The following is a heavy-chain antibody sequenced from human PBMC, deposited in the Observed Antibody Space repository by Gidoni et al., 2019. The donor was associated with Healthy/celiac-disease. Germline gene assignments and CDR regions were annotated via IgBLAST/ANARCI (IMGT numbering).Heavy chain of an antibody. CDR3: ARHKWFGELTPYGMDV. J-gene: IGHJ6*02. V-gene: IGHV4-39*01. Sequence: HLQLQESGPGLVKPSATLSLTCTVSGGSISSSSYYWGWIRQPPGKGLEWIGSIHFSWSTYDNPSIKRRVTISGDTSKNQFSLKLSSVTAADTAVYYCARHKWFGELTPYGMDVWGQGTTVTVSS. CDR2: IHFSWST. CDR1: GGSISSSSYY. D-gene: IGHD3-10*01.